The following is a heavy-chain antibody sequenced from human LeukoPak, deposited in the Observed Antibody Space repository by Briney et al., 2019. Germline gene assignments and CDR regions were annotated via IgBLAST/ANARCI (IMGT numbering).Heavy chain of an antibody. D-gene: IGHD3-16*02. Sequence: PGGSLRLSCAASGFTFSSYAMSWVRQAPGKGLEWVSAISGSGGSTYYADSVKGRFTISRDNSKNTLYLQMNSLRAEDTAVYYCAKGVTFGGVIVLYYFDYWGQGTLVTVSS. CDR1: GFTFSSYA. V-gene: IGHV3-23*01. J-gene: IGHJ4*02. CDR3: AKGVTFGGVIVLYYFDY. CDR2: ISGSGGST.